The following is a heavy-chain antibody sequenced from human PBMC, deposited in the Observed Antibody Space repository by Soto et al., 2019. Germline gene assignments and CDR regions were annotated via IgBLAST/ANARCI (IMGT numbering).Heavy chain of an antibody. V-gene: IGHV3-30-3*01. Sequence: ESGGGVVQPGGSLRLSCAASGFTFSNFAMHWVRQAPGKGLEWVAVTSYDGNNKDYADSVKGRFTISRDNSKNTLFLQVNSLRPEDTAVYYCARERAIAATGIFYYWGQGTLVTVS. CDR1: GFTFSNFA. CDR2: TSYDGNNK. D-gene: IGHD6-13*01. CDR3: ARERAIAATGIFYY. J-gene: IGHJ4*02.